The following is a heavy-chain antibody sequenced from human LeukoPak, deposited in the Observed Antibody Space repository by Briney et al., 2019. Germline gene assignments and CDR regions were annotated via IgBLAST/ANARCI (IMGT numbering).Heavy chain of an antibody. V-gene: IGHV1-24*01. D-gene: IGHD1-26*01. CDR3: ATDGGWEQRSPTDAFDI. J-gene: IGHJ3*02. Sequence: ASVEVSCKVSGYTLTELSMHWVRQAPGKGLEWMGGFDPEDGETIYAQKFQGRVTMTEDTSTDTAYMELSSLRSDDTAVYYCATDGGWEQRSPTDAFDIWGEGTMVTVSS. CDR1: GYTLTELS. CDR2: FDPEDGET.